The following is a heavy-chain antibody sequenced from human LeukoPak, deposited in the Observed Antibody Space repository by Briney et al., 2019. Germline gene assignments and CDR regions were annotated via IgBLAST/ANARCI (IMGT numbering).Heavy chain of an antibody. CDR3: ARVSGLVREPNRGHAFDI. CDR1: GFTFSSYS. CDR2: ISSSSSYI. D-gene: IGHD6-6*01. V-gene: IGHV3-21*01. J-gene: IGHJ3*02. Sequence: PGGSLRLSCAASGFTFSSYSMNWVRQAPGKGLEWVPSISSSSSYIYYADSVKGRFTISRDNAKNSLYLQMNSLRAEDTAVYYCARVSGLVREPNRGHAFDIWGQGTMVTVSS.